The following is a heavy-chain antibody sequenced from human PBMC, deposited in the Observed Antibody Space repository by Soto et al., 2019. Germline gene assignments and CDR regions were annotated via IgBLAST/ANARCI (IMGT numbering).Heavy chain of an antibody. CDR2: ISSSSSTI. D-gene: IGHD3-10*01. J-gene: IGHJ3*02. CDR3: ARRPYYYDSGTAAFDI. Sequence: GGSLRLSCAASGFTFSSYSMNWVRQAPGKGLEWVSYISSSSSTIYYADSVKGRFTISRDNAKNSLYLQMNSLRAEDTAVYYCARRPYYYDSGTAAFDIWGQGTTVTVSS. CDR1: GFTFSSYS. V-gene: IGHV3-48*01.